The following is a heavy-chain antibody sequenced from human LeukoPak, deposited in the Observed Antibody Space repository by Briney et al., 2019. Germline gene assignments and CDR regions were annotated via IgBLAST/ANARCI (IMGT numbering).Heavy chain of an antibody. V-gene: IGHV4-34*01. CDR1: GGSFSGYY. J-gene: IGHJ6*03. CDR2: INHSGST. CDR3: ARHVWGYCSSTSCRNYYYYYYMGV. Sequence: PSETLSLTCAVYGGSFSGYYWSWIRQPPGKGLEWIGEINHSGSTNYNPSLKSRVTISVDTSKNQFSLKLSSVTAADTAVYYCARHVWGYCSSTSCRNYYYYYYMGVWGKGTTVTVSS. D-gene: IGHD2-2*01.